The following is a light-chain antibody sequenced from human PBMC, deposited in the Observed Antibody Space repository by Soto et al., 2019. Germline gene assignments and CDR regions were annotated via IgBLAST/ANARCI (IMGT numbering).Light chain of an antibody. CDR1: QSVGSSY. CDR3: QQYTTSSWT. Sequence: EVVLTQSPGTLSLSPGERATLSCRASQSVGSSYLAWYQQKPGQAPRVLIYGTSSRATGIPDRFSGSGSGTDFTLTIRRLEPEDFEVYYCQQYTTSSWTFGQGTKVDIK. J-gene: IGKJ1*01. CDR2: GTS. V-gene: IGKV3-20*01.